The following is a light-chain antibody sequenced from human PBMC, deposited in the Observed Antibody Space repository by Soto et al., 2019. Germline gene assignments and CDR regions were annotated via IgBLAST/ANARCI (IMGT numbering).Light chain of an antibody. V-gene: IGKV3-20*01. CDR3: QQYGSSPYT. Sequence: EIGLTQSPGPLSLFPGERATLSCRASQGVGSSYLAWYQQKPGQAPRLLIYGASSRATGIPDRFSGSGSGTDFTLTISRLEPEDFAVYYCQQYGSSPYTFGQGTKLEIK. J-gene: IGKJ2*01. CDR2: GAS. CDR1: QGVGSSY.